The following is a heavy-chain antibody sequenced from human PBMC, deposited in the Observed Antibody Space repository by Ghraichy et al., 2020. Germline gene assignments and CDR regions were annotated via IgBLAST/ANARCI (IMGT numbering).Heavy chain of an antibody. CDR2: IYSGGST. D-gene: IGHD3-9*01. CDR3: ARVPYDILTGYVEEGAFDI. V-gene: IGHV3-53*01. Sequence: GGSLRLSCAASGFTVSSNYMSWVRQAPGKGLEWVSVIYSGGSTYYADSVKGRFTISRDNSKNTLYLQMNSLRAEDTAVYYCARVPYDILTGYVEEGAFDIWGQGTVVTVSS. J-gene: IGHJ3*02. CDR1: GFTVSSNY.